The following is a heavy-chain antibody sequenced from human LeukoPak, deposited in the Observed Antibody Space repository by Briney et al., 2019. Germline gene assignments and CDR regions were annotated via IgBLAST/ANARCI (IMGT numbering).Heavy chain of an antibody. CDR3: ARGNGDYRLGSVSADY. V-gene: IGHV3-23*01. Sequence: GASLRLSCAASEFTFSSYAMSWVRQAPGKGLEWVSTITGSGATTYYADSVKGRSTISRDIFKNTLYLYLQMNSLRAEDTAVYYCARGNGDYRLGSVSADYWGQGTLVTVSS. D-gene: IGHD4-17*01. CDR2: ITGSGATT. CDR1: EFTFSSYA. J-gene: IGHJ4*02.